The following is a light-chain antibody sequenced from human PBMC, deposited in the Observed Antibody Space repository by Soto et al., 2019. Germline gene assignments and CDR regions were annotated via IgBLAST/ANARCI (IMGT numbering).Light chain of an antibody. CDR2: GAS. CDR3: QQYGSSPIT. V-gene: IGKV3-20*01. Sequence: EVVLTQSPCTLSLSPGERATLSCRASQSIRRSYLAWYQEKPDQAPRLLIYGASYRATGIPDRFSGSGSGTDFTLTINSLEPADFAVYFCQQYGSSPITFGRGTRLESK. J-gene: IGKJ5*01. CDR1: QSIRRSY.